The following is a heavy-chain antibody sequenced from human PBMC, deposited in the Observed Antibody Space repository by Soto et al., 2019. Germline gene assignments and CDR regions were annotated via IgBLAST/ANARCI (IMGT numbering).Heavy chain of an antibody. J-gene: IGHJ5*02. D-gene: IGHD2-15*01. V-gene: IGHV1-2*04. CDR2: INPNSGGT. CDR3: ARGGDLYCSGGSCYSWFDP. Sequence: QVQLVQSGAEVKKPGASVKVSCKASGYTFTGYYMHWVRQAPGKGLEWMGWINPNSGGTNYAQKFQGWVTMTRDTSISTAYMELSRLRSDDTAVYYCARGGDLYCSGGSCYSWFDPWGQGTLVTVSS. CDR1: GYTFTGYY.